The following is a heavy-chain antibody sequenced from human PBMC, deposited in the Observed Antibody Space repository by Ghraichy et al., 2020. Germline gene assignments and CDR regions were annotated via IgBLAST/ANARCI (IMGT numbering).Heavy chain of an antibody. V-gene: IGHV3-21*01. CDR3: ARGLLLWFGESDY. CDR2: ISSSSSYI. Sequence: GESLNISCAASGFTFSSYSMNWVRQAPGKGLEWVSSISSSSSYIYYADSVKGRFTISRDNAKNSLYLQMNSLRAEDTAVYYCARGLLLWFGESDYWGQGTLVTVSS. J-gene: IGHJ4*02. D-gene: IGHD3-10*01. CDR1: GFTFSSYS.